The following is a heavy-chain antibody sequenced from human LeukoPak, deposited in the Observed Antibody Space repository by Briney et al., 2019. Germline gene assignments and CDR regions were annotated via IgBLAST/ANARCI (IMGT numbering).Heavy chain of an antibody. CDR2: IYYSGST. J-gene: IGHJ5*02. CDR3: ARGIVVVPAAMLAGWFDP. D-gene: IGHD2-2*01. CDR1: GGSFSSYY. Sequence: PSETLSLTCTVSGGSFSSYYWSWIQQPPGKGLEWIGYIYYSGSTNYNPSLKSRVTISVDTSKNQFSLKLSSVTAADTAVYYCARGIVVVPAAMLAGWFDPWGQGTLVTVSS. V-gene: IGHV4-59*01.